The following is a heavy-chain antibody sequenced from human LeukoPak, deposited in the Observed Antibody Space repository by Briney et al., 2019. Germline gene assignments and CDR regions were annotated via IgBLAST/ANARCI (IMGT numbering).Heavy chain of an antibody. D-gene: IGHD3-9*01. CDR1: GGSFSGYY. V-gene: IGHV4-34*01. CDR3: ARGGILTGYGDY. Sequence: SETLSLTCAVYGGSFSGYYCTWIRQPPGKGLERIGEINQSGSTNYNPSLKSRVTMSVDTSKNQFSLKLSSVTAADTAVYYCARGGILTGYGDYWGQGILVTVSS. CDR2: INQSGST. J-gene: IGHJ4*02.